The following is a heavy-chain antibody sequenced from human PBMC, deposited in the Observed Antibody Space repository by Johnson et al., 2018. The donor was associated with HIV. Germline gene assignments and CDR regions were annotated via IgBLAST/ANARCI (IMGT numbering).Heavy chain of an antibody. CDR3: VREHRADESFDL. D-gene: IGHD1-14*01. Sequence: VQLVESGGGLVQPGGSLRLSCAVSGFTFSDYWMSWVRQAPGKGLEWVANIKQDGREKYYVDSVKGRFTISRDNAKKSLYLQMNSLTAGDTAVYYCVREHRADESFDLWGQGTMVTVSS. V-gene: IGHV3-7*05. CDR2: IKQDGREK. J-gene: IGHJ3*01. CDR1: GFTFSDYW.